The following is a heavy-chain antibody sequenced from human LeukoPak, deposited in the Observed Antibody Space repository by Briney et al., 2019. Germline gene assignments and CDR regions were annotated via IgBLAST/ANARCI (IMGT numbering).Heavy chain of an antibody. CDR2: INEDGSRT. J-gene: IGHJ5*01. V-gene: IGHV3-74*01. CDR3: AKNGYSSSWYGNWFDS. CDR1: GFTFSNYW. D-gene: IGHD6-13*01. Sequence: GGSLRLSCAGSGFTFSNYWVHWVRQAPGKGLVWVSRINEDGSRTDYADFVKGRFTISRDNAKNTLYLQMNSLRAEDTAVYYCAKNGYSSSWYGNWFDSWGQGTVVTVSS.